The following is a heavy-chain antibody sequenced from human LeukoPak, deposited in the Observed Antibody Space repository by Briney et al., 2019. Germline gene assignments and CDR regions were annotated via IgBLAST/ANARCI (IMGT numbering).Heavy chain of an antibody. CDR2: ISSSSSTI. CDR3: ARAPYYYDSSGYPNYFDY. Sequence: GGSLRLSCAASGFTFSSYSMNWVRQAPVKGLEWVSYISSSSSTIYYADSVKGRFTISRDNAKNSLYLQMNSLRAEDTAVYYCARAPYYYDSSGYPNYFDYWGQGTLVTVSS. CDR1: GFTFSSYS. D-gene: IGHD3-22*01. V-gene: IGHV3-48*01. J-gene: IGHJ4*02.